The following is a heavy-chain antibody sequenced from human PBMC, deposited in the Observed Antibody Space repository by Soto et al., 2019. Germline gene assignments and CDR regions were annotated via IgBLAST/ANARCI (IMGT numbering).Heavy chain of an antibody. J-gene: IGHJ4*02. V-gene: IGHV4-34*01. CDR1: GGSFSCYY. Sequence: SETLSLTCAVYGGSFSCYYWSWIRQPPGKGLEWIGEINHSGSTNYNPSLKSRVTISVDTSKNQFSLKLSSVTAADTAVYYCAIRQDYYDSSGPSVAVVYWGQGTLVTVSS. D-gene: IGHD3-22*01. CDR3: AIRQDYYDSSGPSVAVVY. CDR2: INHSGST.